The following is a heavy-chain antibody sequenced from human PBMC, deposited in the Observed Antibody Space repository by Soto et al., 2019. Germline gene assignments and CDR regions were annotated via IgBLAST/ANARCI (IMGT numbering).Heavy chain of an antibody. V-gene: IGHV4-34*01. Sequence: QVQLQQWGAGLLKPSETLSLTCAVYGGSFSGYYWTWIRQSPEKGLEWIAEVNHSGTTYYNPSLTSRVTISRHTAKNEFHLKMSSVTAADTAVYICARVIRYCSSINCYSSRRLRFDAWGEGTLVTVSS. CDR3: ARVIRYCSSINCYSSRRLRFDA. CDR2: VNHSGTT. D-gene: IGHD2-2*01. CDR1: GGSFSGYY. J-gene: IGHJ4*02.